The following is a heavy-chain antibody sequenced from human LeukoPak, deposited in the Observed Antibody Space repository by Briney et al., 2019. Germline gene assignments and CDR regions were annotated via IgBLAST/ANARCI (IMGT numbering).Heavy chain of an antibody. V-gene: IGHV3-53*01. Sequence: PGGSLRLSCAASGFTVSTYYMTWVRQAPGKGLECVSVIYSGGSTYYADSVNGRFTVSRDNSKNTLYLQMNSLRAEDTAMYYCARGLGYCTSTTCLLPFDYWGQGTLVTVSS. D-gene: IGHD2-2*01. J-gene: IGHJ4*02. CDR2: IYSGGST. CDR1: GFTVSTYY. CDR3: ARGLGYCTSTTCLLPFDY.